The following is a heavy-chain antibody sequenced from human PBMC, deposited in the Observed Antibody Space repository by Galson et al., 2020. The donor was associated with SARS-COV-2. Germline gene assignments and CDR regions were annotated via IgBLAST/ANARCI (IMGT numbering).Heavy chain of an antibody. V-gene: IGHV4-31*03. D-gene: IGHD1-26*01. CDR2: IYYSGST. Sequence: SETLSLTCTVSGGSISSGGYYWSWIRQHPGKGLEWIGYIYYSGSTYYNPSLKSRVTISVDTSKNQFSLKLSSVTAADTAVYYCARTTPLGYYFDYWGQGTLVTVSS. CDR3: ARTTPLGYYFDY. CDR1: GGSISSGGYY. J-gene: IGHJ4*02.